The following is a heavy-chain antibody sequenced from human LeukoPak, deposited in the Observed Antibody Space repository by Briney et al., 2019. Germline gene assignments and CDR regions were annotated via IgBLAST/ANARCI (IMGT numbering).Heavy chain of an antibody. J-gene: IGHJ5*02. D-gene: IGHD3-16*02. CDR3: ARDKLGLGELSLYDQ. CDR1: GYTLTGYY. CDR2: MNQNSGGT. Sequence: GASVKVSCKASGYTLTGYYMHWVRQAPGQGLEWMGWMNQNSGGTKYAQKFQGRVTMTRDTSISTAYMELSRLRSDDTAMYYCARDKLGLGELSLYDQWGQGTLVTVFS. V-gene: IGHV1-2*02.